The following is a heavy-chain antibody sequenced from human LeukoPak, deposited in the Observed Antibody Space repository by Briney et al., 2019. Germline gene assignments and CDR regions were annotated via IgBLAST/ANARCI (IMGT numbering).Heavy chain of an antibody. J-gene: IGHJ6*03. CDR3: AKDQEQWLDFRYYYYMDV. D-gene: IGHD6-19*01. CDR2: ISGSGGST. V-gene: IGHV3-23*01. CDR1: GFTFSSYA. Sequence: GGSLRLSCAASGFTFSSYAMSWVRQAPGKGLEWVSAISGSGGSTYYADSVKGRFTISRDNSKNTLYLQMNSLRAEDTAVYYCAKDQEQWLDFRYYYYMDVWGKGTTVTVSS.